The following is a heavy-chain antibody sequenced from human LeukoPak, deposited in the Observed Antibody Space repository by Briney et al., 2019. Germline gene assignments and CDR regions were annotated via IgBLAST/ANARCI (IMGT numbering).Heavy chain of an antibody. CDR2: INHSANS. J-gene: IGHJ4*02. V-gene: IGHV4-34*01. CDR1: AGSFSGYC. Sequence: SETLSLTCAGYAGSFSGYCWSWIRPPPGKGLVWMGEINHSANSNHKPPLTSRVTTSIDTSKNQFSLKLRSVTAADTAVYDCARGLLDCSGGSCSYAFWGWGQVTLVTFSS. D-gene: IGHD2-15*01. CDR3: ARGLLDCSGGSCSYAFWG.